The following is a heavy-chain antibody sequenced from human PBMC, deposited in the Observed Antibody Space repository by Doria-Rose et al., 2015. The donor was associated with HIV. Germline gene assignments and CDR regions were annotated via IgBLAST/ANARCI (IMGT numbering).Heavy chain of an antibody. CDR2: IFTDDER. J-gene: IGHJ4*02. Sequence: ESGPVLVKPTETLTLTCTVSGVSLSSPGMGVSWIRQPPGKALEWLANIFTDDERSCKTSLQSSLTISRGTSKSQLILTMTDMDPVDTATYYCARIKSSRWYHKYYFDFWGQGTLVIVSA. CDR3: ARIKSSRWYHKYYFDF. D-gene: IGHD6-13*01. V-gene: IGHV2-26*01. CDR1: GVSLSSPGMG.